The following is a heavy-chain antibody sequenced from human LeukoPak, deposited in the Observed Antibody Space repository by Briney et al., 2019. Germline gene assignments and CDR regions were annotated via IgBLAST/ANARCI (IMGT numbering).Heavy chain of an antibody. CDR1: GFTFGSYA. V-gene: IGHV3-23*01. Sequence: GGSLRLSCAASGFTFGSYAMNWVRQAPGKGLEWVSAISGSGGSTYYADSVKGRFTISRDNSKNTLYLQMNSLRAEDTAVYYCAKEVRGFWSGIDYWGQGTLVTVSS. D-gene: IGHD3-3*01. J-gene: IGHJ4*02. CDR2: ISGSGGST. CDR3: AKEVRGFWSGIDY.